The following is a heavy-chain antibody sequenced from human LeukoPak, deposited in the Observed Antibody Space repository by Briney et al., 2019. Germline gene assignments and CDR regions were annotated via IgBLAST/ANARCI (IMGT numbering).Heavy chain of an antibody. CDR1: GGSISNSSYY. V-gene: IGHV4-39*07. CDR3: AKMGQFGELF. D-gene: IGHD3-10*01. J-gene: IGHJ4*02. Sequence: SETLSLTCTVSGGSISNSSYYWGWIRQPPGKGLEWIGTLSYSGSAYYSPSLQSRISSSVDTSKNQFSLRLSAVTAADTAVYFCAKMGQFGELFWGTGALVTVSS. CDR2: LSYSGSA.